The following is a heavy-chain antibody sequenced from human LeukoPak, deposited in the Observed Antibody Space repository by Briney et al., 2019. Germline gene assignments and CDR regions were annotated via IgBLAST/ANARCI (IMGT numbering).Heavy chain of an antibody. CDR1: GFTFSSYG. D-gene: IGHD3-10*01. CDR3: AKGGRGEDDYYFDC. Sequence: GGSLRLSCAASGFTFSSYGMHWVRQAPGKGLEWVAVISYDGSNKYYADSVKGRFTISRDNSKNTLYLQMNSLRAEDTAVYYCAKGGRGEDDYYFDCWGQGTLVTVYS. J-gene: IGHJ4*02. V-gene: IGHV3-30*18. CDR2: ISYDGSNK.